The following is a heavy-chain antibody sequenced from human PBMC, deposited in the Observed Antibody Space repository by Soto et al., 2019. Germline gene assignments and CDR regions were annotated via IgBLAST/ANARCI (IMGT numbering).Heavy chain of an antibody. V-gene: IGHV1-69*06. CDR1: GGTFSSYA. Sequence: SVKVSCKASGGTFSSYAISWVRQAPGQGLEWMGGIIPIFGTANYAQKFQGRVTITADKSTSTAYMELSSLRSEDTAVYYCARLHPEYYDFWSGYSHNWFDPWGQGTLVTSPQ. CDR3: ARLHPEYYDFWSGYSHNWFDP. J-gene: IGHJ5*02. D-gene: IGHD3-3*01. CDR2: IIPIFGTA.